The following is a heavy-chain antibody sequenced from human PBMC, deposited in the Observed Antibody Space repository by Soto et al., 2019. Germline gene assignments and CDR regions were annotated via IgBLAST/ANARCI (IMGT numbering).Heavy chain of an antibody. V-gene: IGHV3-23*01. CDR1: GFTFSSYA. D-gene: IGHD5-12*01. CDR3: AKETPIVATIYLDY. J-gene: IGHJ4*02. CDR2: ISSSGDST. Sequence: GGSLRLSCAASGFTFSSYAMSWVRQAPGKGLEWVSAISSSGDSTHYADSVKGRFTISRDNSKNTLYLQMDSLRAEDTAVYYCAKETPIVATIYLDYWGQGTLVTVSS.